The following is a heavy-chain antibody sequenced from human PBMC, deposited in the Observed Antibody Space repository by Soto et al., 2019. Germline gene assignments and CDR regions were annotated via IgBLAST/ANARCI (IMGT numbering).Heavy chain of an antibody. V-gene: IGHV1-18*01. Sequence: ASVKVSCKASGYTFTSYGISWVRQAPGQGLEWMGWISAYNGNTNYAQKLQGRVTMTTDTSTSTAYMELRSLRSDDRAVYYCARDEITMVGGVIGYWGQGPLVTVS. CDR3: ARDEITMVGGVIGY. D-gene: IGHD3-10*01. CDR1: GYTFTSYG. CDR2: ISAYNGNT. J-gene: IGHJ4*02.